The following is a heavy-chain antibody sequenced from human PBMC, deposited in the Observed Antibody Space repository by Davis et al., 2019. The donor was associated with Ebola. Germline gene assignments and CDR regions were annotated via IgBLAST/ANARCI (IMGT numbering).Heavy chain of an antibody. J-gene: IGHJ3*02. CDR3: ARSSLGSWYAFDI. CDR2: IYYSGST. CDR1: GGSISSYY. Sequence: MPSETLSLTCTVSGGSISSYYWSWIRQPPGKGLEWIGYIYYSGSTNHNPSLKSRVTISVDTSKNQFSLKLSSVTAADTAVYYCARSSLGSWYAFDIWGQGTMVTVSS. D-gene: IGHD6-13*01. V-gene: IGHV4-59*01.